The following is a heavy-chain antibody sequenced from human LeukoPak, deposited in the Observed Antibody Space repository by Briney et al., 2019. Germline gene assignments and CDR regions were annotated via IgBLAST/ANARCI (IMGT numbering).Heavy chain of an antibody. CDR2: ISGSGGST. J-gene: IGHJ4*02. D-gene: IGHD5-24*01. V-gene: IGHV3-23*01. CDR3: AKGRGWLQFFDY. CDR1: GFTFSSYA. Sequence: GGSLRLSCAASGFTFSSYAMNWVRQAPGKGLEWVSTISGSGGSTYNADSVKGRSTIARDNSKNTLYLQMNSLRAEDTAVYFCAKGRGWLQFFDYWGQGTLVTVSS.